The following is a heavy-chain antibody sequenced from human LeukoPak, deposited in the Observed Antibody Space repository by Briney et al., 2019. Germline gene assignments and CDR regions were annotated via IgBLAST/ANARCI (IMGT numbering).Heavy chain of an antibody. J-gene: IGHJ4*02. CDR3: ARGSQYYDSSGYYYDFDY. V-gene: IGHV4-59*01. CDR2: IYYSGST. Sequence: SETLSLTCTVSGGSISSYYWSWIRQPPGKGLEWIGYIYYSGSTNYNPSLKSRVTISADTSKNQFSLKLSSVTAADTAVYYCARGSQYYDSSGYYYDFDYWGQGTLVTVSS. D-gene: IGHD3-22*01. CDR1: GGSISSYY.